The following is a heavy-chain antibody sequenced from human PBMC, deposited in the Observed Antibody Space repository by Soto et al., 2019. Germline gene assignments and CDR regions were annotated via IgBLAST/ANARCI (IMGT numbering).Heavy chain of an antibody. CDR3: ARDEGGEHSSYCYYGVDV. CDR2: IRSRSSYI. V-gene: IGHV3-21*01. D-gene: IGHD2-21*01. Sequence: GSLRLSCAASGFTFSTYGMTWVRQAPGKGLEWVSSIRSRSSYIYYADSVKGRFTISRDNAKNSLFLHMNSLRADDTAVYYCARDEGGEHSSYCYYGVDVWGRGRTVTVYS. J-gene: IGHJ6*02. CDR1: GFTFSTYG.